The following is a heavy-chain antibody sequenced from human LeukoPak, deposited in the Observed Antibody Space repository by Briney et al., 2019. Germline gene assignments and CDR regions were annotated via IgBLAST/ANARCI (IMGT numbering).Heavy chain of an antibody. Sequence: GGSLRLSCAASGFTFSSYGMHWVRQAPGKGLEWVAVISYDGSNKYYADSVKGRFTISRDNSKNTLYLQMNSLRAEDTAVYYCVKDSTYYGMEVWGQGTTVTVSS. CDR1: GFTFSSYG. V-gene: IGHV3-30*18. CDR3: VKDSTYYGMEV. J-gene: IGHJ6*02. CDR2: ISYDGSNK.